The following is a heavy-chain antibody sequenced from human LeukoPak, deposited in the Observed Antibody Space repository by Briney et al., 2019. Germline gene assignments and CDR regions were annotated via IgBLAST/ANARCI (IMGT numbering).Heavy chain of an antibody. J-gene: IGHJ4*02. CDR1: GGSINSRTYY. V-gene: IGHV4-39*01. CDR3: ARIYYDSSGYYYEFDY. CDR2: IYYSGST. D-gene: IGHD3-22*01. Sequence: SETLSLTCTVSGGSINSRTYYWGWIRQPPWKGLEWIGYIYYSGSTFYNPSLKSRITISIDTSNNEFSLKLSSVTAADTAVYYCARIYYDSSGYYYEFDYRGQGTLVTVSS.